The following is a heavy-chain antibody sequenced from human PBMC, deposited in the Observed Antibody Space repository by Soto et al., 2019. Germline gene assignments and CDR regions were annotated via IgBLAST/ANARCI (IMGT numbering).Heavy chain of an antibody. V-gene: IGHV1-69*13. J-gene: IGHJ6*02. CDR3: ARMANDYGDYVYYYYGMDV. CDR1: GGTFSSYA. CDR2: IIPIFGTA. Sequence: ASVKVSCKASGGTFSSYAISWVRQAPGQGLEWMGGIIPIFGTANYAQKFQGRVTITADESTSTAYMELSSLRSEDTAVYYCARMANDYGDYVYYYYGMDVWGQGTTVTVSS. D-gene: IGHD4-17*01.